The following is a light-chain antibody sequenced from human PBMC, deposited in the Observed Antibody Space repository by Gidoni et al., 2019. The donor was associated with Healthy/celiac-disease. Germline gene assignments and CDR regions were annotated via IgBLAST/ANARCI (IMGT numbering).Light chain of an antibody. V-gene: IGKV3-11*01. J-gene: IGKJ1*01. CDR1: QSVSSH. CDR3: QQRSNWPRT. CDR2: DAS. Sequence: EIVLTQSPATLSLSPGERATLSCRASQSVSSHVAWYQQKPGQAPRLLIYDASNRATGIPARFSGRGSGTDFTLTISSLEPEDFAVYYCQQRSNWPRTFGQGTKVEIK.